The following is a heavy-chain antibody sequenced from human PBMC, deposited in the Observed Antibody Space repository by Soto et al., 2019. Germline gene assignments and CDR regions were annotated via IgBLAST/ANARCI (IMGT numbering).Heavy chain of an antibody. Sequence: QVQLVESGGGVVQPGRSLRLSCAASGFTFSSYAMHWVRQAPGKGLEWVAVISYDGSNKYYADSVKGRFTISRDNSKTTLYLKMNSLRDEDMAVYYCARAHVKALGYCSSTSCYAGTHFDYWGQGTMVTVSS. CDR2: ISYDGSNK. CDR3: ARAHVKALGYCSSTSCYAGTHFDY. CDR1: GFTFSSYA. D-gene: IGHD2-2*01. V-gene: IGHV3-30-3*01. J-gene: IGHJ4*02.